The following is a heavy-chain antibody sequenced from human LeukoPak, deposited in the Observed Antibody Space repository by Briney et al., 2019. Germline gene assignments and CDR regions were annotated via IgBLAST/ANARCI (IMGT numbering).Heavy chain of an antibody. CDR1: GYTLTELS. CDR2: FDPEDGET. D-gene: IGHD1-20*01. V-gene: IGHV1-24*01. Sequence: ASVKVSCKVSGYTLTELSMHWVRQAPGKGLEWMGGFDPEDGETIYAQKFQGRVTMTEDTSTDTAYMELSSLRSEDTAVCYCATFGITGTASDYWGQGTLVTVSS. J-gene: IGHJ4*02. CDR3: ATFGITGTASDY.